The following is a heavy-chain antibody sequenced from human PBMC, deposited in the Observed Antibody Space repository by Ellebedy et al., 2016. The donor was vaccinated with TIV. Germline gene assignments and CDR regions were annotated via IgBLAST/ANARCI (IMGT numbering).Heavy chain of an antibody. V-gene: IGHV3-23*01. J-gene: IGHJ4*02. CDR3: AKGVGATWYRGFDS. CDR2: ISSGGGST. Sequence: GGSLRLSCKVFGFTFSNYWMHWVRQAPGKGLERVSAISSGGGSTYYADSVKGRFTISRDNSKNTLYLQINSLRAEDTAVYYCAKGVGATWYRGFDSWGQGTLVTVSS. D-gene: IGHD1-26*01. CDR1: GFTFSNYW.